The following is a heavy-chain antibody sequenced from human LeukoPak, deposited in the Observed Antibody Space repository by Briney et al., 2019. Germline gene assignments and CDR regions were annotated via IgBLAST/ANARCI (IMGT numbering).Heavy chain of an antibody. J-gene: IGHJ5*02. D-gene: IGHD6-19*01. CDR3: AKGSGWYGDANWFDP. Sequence: GRSLRLSCAASGFTFDDYAMHWVRQAPGKGLEWVSGISWNSGSIGYADSVKGRFTISRDIAKNSLYLQMNSLRAEDTALYYCAKGSGWYGDANWFDPWGQGTLVTVSS. CDR2: ISWNSGSI. CDR1: GFTFDDYA. V-gene: IGHV3-9*01.